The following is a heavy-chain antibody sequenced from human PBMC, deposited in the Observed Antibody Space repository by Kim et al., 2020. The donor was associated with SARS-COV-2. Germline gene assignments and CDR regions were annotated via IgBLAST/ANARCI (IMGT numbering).Heavy chain of an antibody. D-gene: IGHD3-22*01. CDR3: ARATYYYDSSGYYYFDY. V-gene: IGHV3-11*05. Sequence: VKGRFTISRDNAKSSLYLQMNRLRADDTAVYYCARATYYYDSSGYYYFDYWGQGTLVTVSS. J-gene: IGHJ4*02.